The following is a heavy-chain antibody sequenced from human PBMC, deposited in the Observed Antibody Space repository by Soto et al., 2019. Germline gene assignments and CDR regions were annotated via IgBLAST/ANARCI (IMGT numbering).Heavy chain of an antibody. Sequence: QLQLQESGSGLVKPSQTLSLTCAVSGGSISSGGYSWSWIRQPPGKGLEWIGYIYHSGSTYYNPSLKSRVTISVDRSKNQFSLKLRSVTAADTAVYYCARRDGSGGSCYSGWFDPWGQGTLVTVSS. J-gene: IGHJ5*02. CDR1: GGSISSGGYS. V-gene: IGHV4-30-2*01. CDR2: IYHSGST. CDR3: ARRDGSGGSCYSGWFDP. D-gene: IGHD2-15*01.